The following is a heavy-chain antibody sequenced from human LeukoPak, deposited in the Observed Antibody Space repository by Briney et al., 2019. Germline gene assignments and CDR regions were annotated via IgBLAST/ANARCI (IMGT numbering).Heavy chain of an antibody. CDR2: ISSTTSTI. J-gene: IGHJ4*02. V-gene: IGHV3-48*01. Sequence: PGGSLRLSCAASGFTFSSYGMNWVRQAPGKGLEWVSHISSTTSTIYYADSVKGRFTISRDNAKNSLYLQMNSLRAEDTAVYYCARPYYDFWSGFDYWGQGTLVTVSS. CDR1: GFTFSSYG. D-gene: IGHD3-3*01. CDR3: ARPYYDFWSGFDY.